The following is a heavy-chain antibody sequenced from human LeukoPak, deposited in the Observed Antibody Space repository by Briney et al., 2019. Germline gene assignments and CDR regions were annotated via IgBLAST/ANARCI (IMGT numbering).Heavy chain of an antibody. CDR1: GFTFSSYG. Sequence: GGSLRLSCAASGFTFSSYGMSWVRQAPGKGLEWVSSISSSSSYIYYADSVKGRFTISRDNAKNSLYLQMNSLRAEDTAVYYCARVGVLLWFGEPPGNPYYFDYWGQGTLVTVSS. V-gene: IGHV3-21*01. CDR2: ISSSSSYI. J-gene: IGHJ4*02. CDR3: ARVGVLLWFGEPPGNPYYFDY. D-gene: IGHD3-10*01.